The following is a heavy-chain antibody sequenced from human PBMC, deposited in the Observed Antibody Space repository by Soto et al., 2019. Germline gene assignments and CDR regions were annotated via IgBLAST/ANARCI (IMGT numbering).Heavy chain of an antibody. CDR3: AKKYHYGAGSYLYYFDY. V-gene: IGHV3-23*01. J-gene: IGHJ4*02. D-gene: IGHD3-10*01. CDR2: VGGSGAST. Sequence: EVQLLESGGGLVQPGGSLRLSCAASGFTFSNYAMSWVRQAPGKGLEWVSAVGGSGASTYYADFVKGRFTISRDNSKNTLYLQMNSLRVEDTALYYCAKKYHYGAGSYLYYFDYWGQGTLVTVSS. CDR1: GFTFSNYA.